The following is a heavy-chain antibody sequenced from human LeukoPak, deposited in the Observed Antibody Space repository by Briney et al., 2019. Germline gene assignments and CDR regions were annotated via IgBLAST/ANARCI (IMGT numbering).Heavy chain of an antibody. CDR3: ARDGYSSGWSRGTLDY. CDR2: TYTPGST. J-gene: IGHJ4*02. V-gene: IGHV4-4*07. D-gene: IGHD6-19*01. CDR1: GGSISSYH. Sequence: SETLSLTCTVSGGSISSYHWSWVRQPAGKGLEWIGHTYTPGSTKYNPSLKRRVTMSVDTSKNHFSLKLSSVTAADTAVYYCARDGYSSGWSRGTLDYWGQGTLVTVSS.